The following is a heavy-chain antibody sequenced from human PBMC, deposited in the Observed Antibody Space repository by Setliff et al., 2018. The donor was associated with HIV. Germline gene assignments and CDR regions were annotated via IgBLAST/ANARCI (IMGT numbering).Heavy chain of an antibody. J-gene: IGHJ4*02. D-gene: IGHD5-12*01. CDR3: ARRVSYATSGYSPGY. CDR1: GYTFINFY. CDR2: VNSGSGST. V-gene: IGHV1-46*01. Sequence: ASVKVSCKASGYTFINFYLHWVRLAPGQGLEWMGMVNSGSGSTVSAQKFQGRVTMTTDTSTNTVYLELTSLRSEDTAVYFCARRVSYATSGYSPGYWGQGTLVTVSS.